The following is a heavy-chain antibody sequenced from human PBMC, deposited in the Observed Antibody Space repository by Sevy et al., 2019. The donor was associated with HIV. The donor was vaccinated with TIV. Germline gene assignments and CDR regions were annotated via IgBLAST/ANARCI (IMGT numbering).Heavy chain of an antibody. Sequence: GGSLRLSCVASGXXXXXHYMEWVRQAPGKXLEWVGRTRXXXXGYTTEYAASVKGRFTISRDESKNSLYVQMNSLKAXDTAVYYCATHAGIXAAXRVFXYWGQGTLVTVSS. CDR3: ATHAGIXAAXRVFXY. J-gene: IGHJ4*02. CDR2: TRXXXXGYTT. V-gene: IGHV3-72*01. CDR1: GXXXXXHY. D-gene: IGHD6-25*01.